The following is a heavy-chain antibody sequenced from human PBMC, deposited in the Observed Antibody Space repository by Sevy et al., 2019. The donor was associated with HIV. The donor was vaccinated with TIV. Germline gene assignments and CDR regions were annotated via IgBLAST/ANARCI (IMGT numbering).Heavy chain of an antibody. CDR3: AREPRIRGYSYGFDY. CDR2: ISYDGSNK. Sequence: GGSLRLSCAASGFTFSSYAMHWVRQAPGKGLEWVAVISYDGSNKYYADSVKGRFTISRDNSKNTLYLQMNSLRAEDTAGYYCAREPRIRGYSYGFDYWGQGTLVTVSS. V-gene: IGHV3-30-3*01. CDR1: GFTFSSYA. J-gene: IGHJ4*02. D-gene: IGHD5-18*01.